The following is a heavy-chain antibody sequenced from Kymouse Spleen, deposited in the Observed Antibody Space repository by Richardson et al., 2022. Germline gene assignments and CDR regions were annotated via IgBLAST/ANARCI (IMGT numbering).Heavy chain of an antibody. V-gene: IGHV3-73*02. CDR3: TRPSYSGSYWDYYYGMDV. J-gene: IGHJ6*02. CDR1: GFTFSGSA. CDR2: IRSKANSYAT. D-gene: IGHD1-26*01. Sequence: EVQLVESGGGLVQPGGSLKLSCAASGFTFSGSAMHWVRQASGKGLEWVGRIRSKANSYATAYAASVKGRFTISRDDSKNTAYLQMNSLKTEDTAVYYCTRPSYSGSYWDYYYGMDVWGQGTTVTVSS.